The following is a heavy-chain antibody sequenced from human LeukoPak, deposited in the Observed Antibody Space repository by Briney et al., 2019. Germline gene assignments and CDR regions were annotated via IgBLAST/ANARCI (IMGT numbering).Heavy chain of an antibody. CDR2: TYTSGST. V-gene: IGHV4-4*07. D-gene: IGHD6-19*01. Sequence: PSETLSLTCTVSGGSISSYYWSWIRQPAGKGLEWIGRTYTSGSTNYNPSLKSRVTISVDKSKNQFSLKLSSVTAADTAVYYCAREGAVAPYYYYYMDVWGKGTTVTVSS. CDR3: AREGAVAPYYYYYMDV. J-gene: IGHJ6*03. CDR1: GGSISSYY.